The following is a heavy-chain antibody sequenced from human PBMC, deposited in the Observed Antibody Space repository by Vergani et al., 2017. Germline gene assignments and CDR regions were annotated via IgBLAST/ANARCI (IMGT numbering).Heavy chain of an antibody. CDR1: GFTFSSYA. V-gene: IGHV3-23*01. CDR3: AKDPPQLTIFGVDLFDY. Sequence: EVQLLESGGGLVQPGGSLRLSCAASGFTFSSYAMSWVRQAPGKGLEWVSAISGSGGSTYYADSVKGRFTISRDNSKNTLYLQMNSLRAEDTAVYYCAKDPPQLTIFGVDLFDYGGQGSLVTVSS. CDR2: ISGSGGST. J-gene: IGHJ4*02. D-gene: IGHD3-3*01.